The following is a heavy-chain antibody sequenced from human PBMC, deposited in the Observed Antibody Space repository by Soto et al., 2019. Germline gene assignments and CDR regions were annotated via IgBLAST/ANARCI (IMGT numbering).Heavy chain of an antibody. Sequence: SETLSLTCAVSGGSITSSNCWCWVRQPPGKGLEWIGEVYRSGSTTYRPSLKSRVTISVDKSKNQFFLNLTSATAADTALYYCERGMAAVTWLDPWGQGTLVTVSS. CDR2: VYRSGST. CDR3: ERGMAAVTWLDP. CDR1: GGSITSSNC. J-gene: IGHJ5*02. D-gene: IGHD4-17*01. V-gene: IGHV4-4*02.